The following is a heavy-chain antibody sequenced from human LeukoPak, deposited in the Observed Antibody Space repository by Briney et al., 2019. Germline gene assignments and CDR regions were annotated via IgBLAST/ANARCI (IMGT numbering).Heavy chain of an antibody. D-gene: IGHD6-19*01. CDR3: VRAARWLVPPNDS. Sequence: PGRSLRLSCAASGFTFSSYVVHWVRQAPGKGLEWLAVISYDGGNKYYADSVKGRFTISRDNSRNTLYLQMNSLRAEDTAVYYCVRAARWLVPPNDSWGQGTLVTVSS. CDR2: ISYDGGNK. J-gene: IGHJ5*01. CDR1: GFTFSSYV. V-gene: IGHV3-30-3*01.